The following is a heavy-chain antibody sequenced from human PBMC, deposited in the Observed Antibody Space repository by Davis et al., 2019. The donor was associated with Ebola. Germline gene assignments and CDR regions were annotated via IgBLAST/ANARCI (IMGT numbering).Heavy chain of an antibody. D-gene: IGHD1-26*01. J-gene: IGHJ3*02. CDR2: LGTSADT. CDR1: GFIFSSYV. CDR3: AKDTSNIWFDI. Sequence: ASLKISCAASGFIFSSYVMSWVRQAPGKGLEWVSTLGTSADTYYAESVKGRFTISRDNSKNTLYLQMNGLRVEDTAIYYCAKDTSNIWFDIWGQGTMVTVSS. V-gene: IGHV3-23*01.